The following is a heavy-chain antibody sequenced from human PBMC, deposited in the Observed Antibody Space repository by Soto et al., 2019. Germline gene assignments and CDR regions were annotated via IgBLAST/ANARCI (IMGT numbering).Heavy chain of an antibody. CDR2: IKEDGSEK. D-gene: IGHD3-16*02. Sequence: EVQLVVSGGGLVQPGGSLRLSCADSGFILRNYWMSWVRQAPGMGLQWVASIKEDGSEKYYVDPVKGRFTISRENAKNSLYLQMNGLRAEDTAVYYCARYRSLDPWGQGILVTVSS. J-gene: IGHJ5*02. CDR3: ARYRSLDP. V-gene: IGHV3-7*03. CDR1: GFILRNYW.